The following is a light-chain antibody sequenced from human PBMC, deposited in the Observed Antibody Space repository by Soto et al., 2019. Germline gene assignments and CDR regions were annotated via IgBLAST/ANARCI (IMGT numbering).Light chain of an antibody. CDR1: QSVSSSY. CDR2: GAS. J-gene: IGKJ1*01. V-gene: IGKV3-20*01. CDR3: QQYAISPWT. Sequence: EIVLTQSPGTLSLSPGERATLSCRASQSVSSSYLAWYQQKPGQAPRLLIYGASSRATGIPDSFSGSGSGTDFTLTISRLEPEDFAVYYCQQYAISPWTFGQGTKVQIK.